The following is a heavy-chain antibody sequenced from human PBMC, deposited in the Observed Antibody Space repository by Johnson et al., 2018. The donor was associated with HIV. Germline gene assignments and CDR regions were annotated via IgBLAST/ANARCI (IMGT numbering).Heavy chain of an antibody. J-gene: IGHJ3*02. CDR2: ISYDGNNK. V-gene: IGHV3-30-3*01. D-gene: IGHD1-26*01. Sequence: QVQLVESGGGVVQPGRSLILSCAASGFTFSNFALHWVRQAPGKGLEWVAIISYDGNNKYYADSVKGRFTISRDNSKNTLYMQMNSLKPEDTALYYCARIGGSYLVLWAFDIWGQGTMVTVSS. CDR3: ARIGGSYLVLWAFDI. CDR1: GFTFSNFA.